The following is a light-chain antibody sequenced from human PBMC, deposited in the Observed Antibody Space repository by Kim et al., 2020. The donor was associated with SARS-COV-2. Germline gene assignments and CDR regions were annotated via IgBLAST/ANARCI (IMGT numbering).Light chain of an antibody. CDR1: NSNIGSKN. Sequence: ELTQPPSASGTPGQSVSISCSGGNSNIGSKNVNWYQQVPGTAPKLLVFGTNQRPSGVPDRFSGSKSGISASLAISGLQSEDEAYYYCATWDDSLNVLFGGGTQLTVL. V-gene: IGLV1-44*01. CDR2: GTN. J-gene: IGLJ2*01. CDR3: ATWDDSLNVL.